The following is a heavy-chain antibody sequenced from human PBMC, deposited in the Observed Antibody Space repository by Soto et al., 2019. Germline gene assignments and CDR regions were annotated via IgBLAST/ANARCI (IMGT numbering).Heavy chain of an antibody. CDR1: GGTFSSYA. Sequence: ASVKVSCKASGGTFSSYAISWVRQAPGQGLEWMGGISPFIGTTNYAQKFQDRVSMTIDTSTGTAYMELRSLTSDDTAIYYCAKNCQPSYYSYGLEVWGPGTKVTV. CDR2: ISPFIGTT. D-gene: IGHD2-15*01. CDR3: AKNCQPSYYSYGLEV. J-gene: IGHJ6*02. V-gene: IGHV1-18*01.